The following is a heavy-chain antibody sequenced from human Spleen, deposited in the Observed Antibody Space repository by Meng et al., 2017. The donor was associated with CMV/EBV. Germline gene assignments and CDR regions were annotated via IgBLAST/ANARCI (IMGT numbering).Heavy chain of an antibody. CDR2: IYNSGNI. Sequence: SISRTYWWGWVRQSPGKGLEWIGEIYNSGNINYNPSLKSRVTILVDKSKNQFSLTLSSVTAADTAIYYCARVKGYYDGTGYPYFDYWGQGTLVTVSS. V-gene: IGHV4-4*02. D-gene: IGHD3-22*01. CDR1: SISRTYW. CDR3: ARVKGYYDGTGYPYFDY. J-gene: IGHJ4*02.